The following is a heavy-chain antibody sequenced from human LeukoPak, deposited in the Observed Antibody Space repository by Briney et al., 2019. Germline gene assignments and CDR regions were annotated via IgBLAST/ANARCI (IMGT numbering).Heavy chain of an antibody. CDR3: ATVRYSRSPPSWYFDY. J-gene: IGHJ4*02. V-gene: IGHV1-8*01. CDR2: MNPNSGNT. CDR1: GYTFTSYD. D-gene: IGHD6-13*01. Sequence: ASVKVSCKASGYTFTSYDINWVRQATGQGLEWMGWMNPNSGNTGYAQKFQGRVTMTRNTSISTAYMELSSLRSEDTAVYYCATVRYSRSPPSWYFDYWGQGTLVTVSS.